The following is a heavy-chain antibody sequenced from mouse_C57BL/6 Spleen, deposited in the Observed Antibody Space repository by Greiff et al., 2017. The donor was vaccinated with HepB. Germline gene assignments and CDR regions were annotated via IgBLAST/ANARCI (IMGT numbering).Heavy chain of an antibody. CDR2: ISDGGSYT. CDR3: ARAGDGSSPSYAMDY. V-gene: IGHV5-4*01. D-gene: IGHD1-1*01. J-gene: IGHJ4*01. Sequence: EVHLVESGGGLVKPGGSLKLSCAASGFTFSSYAMSWVRQTPEKRLEWVATISDGGSYTYYPDNVKGRFTISRDNAKNNLYLQMSHLKSEDTAMYYCARAGDGSSPSYAMDYWGQGTSVTVSS. CDR1: GFTFSSYA.